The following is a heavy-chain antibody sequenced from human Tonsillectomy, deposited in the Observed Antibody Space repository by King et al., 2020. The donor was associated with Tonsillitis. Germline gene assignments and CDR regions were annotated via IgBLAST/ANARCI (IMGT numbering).Heavy chain of an antibody. CDR1: GGSVSSGSYY. CDR2: IYYSGST. Sequence: QLQESGPGLVKPSETLSLTCTVSGGSVSSGSYYWSWIRQPPGKGLEWIGYIYYSGSTNYNPSLKSRVTISVDTSKNQFSLKLSSVTAADTAVYYCARAPPERSLGSLRSFDYWGQGTLVTVSS. CDR3: ARAPPERSLGSLRSFDY. V-gene: IGHV4-61*01. D-gene: IGHD3-10*01. J-gene: IGHJ4*02.